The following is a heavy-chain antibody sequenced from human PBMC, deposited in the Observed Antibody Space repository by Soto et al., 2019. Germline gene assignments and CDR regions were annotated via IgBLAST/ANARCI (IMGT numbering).Heavy chain of an antibody. Sequence: PETLSLTCAVYGGSFSGYYWSWIRQPPGKGLEWIGEINHSGSTNYNPSLKSRVTISVDTSKNQFSLKLSSVTAADTAVYYCARGIVVVAAANPGGWFDPWGQGTLVTVSS. D-gene: IGHD2-15*01. V-gene: IGHV4-34*01. J-gene: IGHJ5*02. CDR3: ARGIVVVAAANPGGWFDP. CDR2: INHSGST. CDR1: GGSFSGYY.